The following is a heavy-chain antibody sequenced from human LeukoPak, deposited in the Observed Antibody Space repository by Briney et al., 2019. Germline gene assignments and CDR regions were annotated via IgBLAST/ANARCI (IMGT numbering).Heavy chain of an antibody. D-gene: IGHD2-21*01. CDR3: ARGDGYYFDY. Sequence: SQTLSLTCTVSGGSISSGGYYWSWIRQHPGKGLEWIGYIYYGGSTYYNPSLKSRTTISVDTSKNQFSLKLSSVTAADTAVYYCARGDGYYFDYWGQGTLVTVSS. J-gene: IGHJ4*02. V-gene: IGHV4-31*03. CDR2: IYYGGST. CDR1: GGSISSGGYY.